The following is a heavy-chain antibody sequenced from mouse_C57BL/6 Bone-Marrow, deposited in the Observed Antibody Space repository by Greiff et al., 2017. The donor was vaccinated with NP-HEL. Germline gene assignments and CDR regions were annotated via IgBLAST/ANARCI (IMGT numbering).Heavy chain of an antibody. CDR2: IYPGDGDT. Sequence: QVQLQQSGAELVKPGASVKISCKASGYAFSSYWMNWVKQRPGKGLEWIGQIYPGDGDTNYNGKFKGKATLTADKSSSTAYMQLSSLTSEDSAVYFCARGGWDRVNYFDYWGQGTTLTVSS. CDR1: GYAFSSYW. V-gene: IGHV1-80*01. D-gene: IGHD3-3*01. CDR3: ARGGWDRVNYFDY. J-gene: IGHJ2*01.